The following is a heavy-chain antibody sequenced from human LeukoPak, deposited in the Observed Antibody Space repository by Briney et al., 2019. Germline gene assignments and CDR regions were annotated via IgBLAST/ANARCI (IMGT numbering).Heavy chain of an antibody. CDR2: ISGSGGST. CDR1: GFTFANYA. D-gene: IGHD3-10*01. J-gene: IGHJ4*02. CDR3: ARDRYYGSGIYDY. V-gene: IGHV3-23*01. Sequence: PGGSLRLSCAASGFTFANYAMSWVRQAPGKGLEWVSIISGSGGSTYYADSVKGRFTISRDNSKNTLYLRMNSLRAEDTAVYYCARDRYYGSGIYDYWGQGTLVTVSS.